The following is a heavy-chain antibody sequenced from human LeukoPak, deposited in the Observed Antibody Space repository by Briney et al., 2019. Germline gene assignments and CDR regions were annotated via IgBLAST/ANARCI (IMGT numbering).Heavy chain of an antibody. V-gene: IGHV3-74*01. CDR3: ARVRGSAFDM. CDR1: GFTFSYYW. D-gene: IGHD3-10*01. Sequence: GGSLRLSCAASGFTFSYYWMHWVRRAPGKGLVWVSRVNSDGRSTDYADSVKGRFTISRDNARNTVYLQMNSLRGEDMAVYYCARVRGSAFDMWGQGTMVAVSS. CDR2: VNSDGRST. J-gene: IGHJ3*02.